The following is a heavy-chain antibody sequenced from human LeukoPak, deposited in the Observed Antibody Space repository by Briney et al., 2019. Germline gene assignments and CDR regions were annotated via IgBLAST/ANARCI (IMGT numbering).Heavy chain of an antibody. D-gene: IGHD2/OR15-2a*01. CDR3: ARDYGANIAFDI. CDR2: IIPIFGTA. J-gene: IGHJ3*02. Sequence: ASVKVSCKASGGTFSSYAISWVRQAPGQGLEWMGGIIPIFGTANCAQKFQGRVTITADKSTSTAYMELSSLRSEDTAVYYCARDYGANIAFDIWGQGTMVTVSS. CDR1: GGTFSSYA. V-gene: IGHV1-69*06.